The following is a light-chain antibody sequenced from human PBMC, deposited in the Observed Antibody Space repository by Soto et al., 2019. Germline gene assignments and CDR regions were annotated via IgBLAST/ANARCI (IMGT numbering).Light chain of an antibody. J-gene: IGKJ3*01. V-gene: IGKV3-11*01. Sequence: EIVFTQSPATLSFSPGESATLSCRASQNVASYLAWFQQRPGQPPRLLVYDVSTRATGIPARFSGSGSETDFTLTISSLDPEDFAFYYCQQRSRWPFTFGPGTKVDIK. CDR3: QQRSRWPFT. CDR1: QNVASY. CDR2: DVS.